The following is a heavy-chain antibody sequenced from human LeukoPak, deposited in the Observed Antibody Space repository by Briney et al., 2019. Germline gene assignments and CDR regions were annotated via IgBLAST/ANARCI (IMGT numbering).Heavy chain of an antibody. CDR1: GFTFSSYW. D-gene: IGHD1-14*01. CDR3: ARGHSDHISIYDY. Sequence: PGRSLRLSCAASGFTFSSYWMSWVRQAPGKGLEWVANIKQDGSEKYYVDSVKGRFTISRDNAKNSLYLQTNSLRAEDTAVYYCARGHSDHISIYDYWGQGTLVTVSS. J-gene: IGHJ4*02. V-gene: IGHV3-7*01. CDR2: IKQDGSEK.